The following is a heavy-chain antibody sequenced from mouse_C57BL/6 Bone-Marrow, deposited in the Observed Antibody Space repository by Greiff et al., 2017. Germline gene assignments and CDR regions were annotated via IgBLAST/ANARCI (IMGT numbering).Heavy chain of an antibody. Sequence: QVQLMESGAELMKPGASVKLSCKATGYTFTGYWIAWVQQRPGHGLEWIGEILPGSGSTYYNEKLKGKATFSADTTSNSAYMQLSSLTTEDSSIYCCARRGLRGYFDVWGKGTTLTVSS. CDR2: ILPGSGST. J-gene: IGHJ1*03. CDR1: GYTFTGYW. D-gene: IGHD3-1*01. CDR3: ARRGLRGYFDV. V-gene: IGHV1-9*01.